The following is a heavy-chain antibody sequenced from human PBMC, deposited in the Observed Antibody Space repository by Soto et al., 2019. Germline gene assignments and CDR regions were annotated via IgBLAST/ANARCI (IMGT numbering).Heavy chain of an antibody. D-gene: IGHD2-15*01. CDR2: IIPIFGTT. V-gene: IGHV1-69*01. CDR1: GGTFSSYA. J-gene: IGHJ5*01. CDR3: AKVGYWSGGSCYGGYWFDS. Sequence: QVQLVQSGADVKKPGSSVKVSCKASGGTFSSYAISWVRKAPGQGLEWMGEIIPIFGTTNYAQKFQGRVTITADESTSTVYMELSSLRSEDTAIYYCAKVGYWSGGSCYGGYWFDSWGQGTLVTVSS.